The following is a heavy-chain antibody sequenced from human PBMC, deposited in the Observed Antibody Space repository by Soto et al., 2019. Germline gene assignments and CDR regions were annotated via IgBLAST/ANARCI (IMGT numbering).Heavy chain of an antibody. D-gene: IGHD6-6*01. J-gene: IGHJ6*02. CDR2: IFYSGIT. CDR3: ARTYSSSPNFYYGMDV. CDR1: GGSISSSNSY. V-gene: IGHV4-39*01. Sequence: QLQLQESGPGLVKPWETLSLTCTVSGGSISSSNSYWGWIRQPPGKGLEWIGTIFYSGITNYNPSLKSRVTVSVDTSKNQFSLKLTSVTAADTALYYCARTYSSSPNFYYGMDVWGQGTTVTVSS.